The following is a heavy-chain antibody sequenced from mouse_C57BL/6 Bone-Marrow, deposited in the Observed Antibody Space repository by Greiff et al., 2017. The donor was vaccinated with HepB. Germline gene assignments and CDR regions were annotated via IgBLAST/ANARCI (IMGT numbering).Heavy chain of an antibody. Sequence: EVQLQQSGPELVKPGASVKISCKASGYTFTDYYMNWVKQSHGKSLEWIGDINPNNGGTSYNQKFKGKATLTVDKSSSTAYMELRSLTSGDSAVYYCARSGKDYFDYWGQGTTLTVSS. CDR2: INPNNGGT. V-gene: IGHV1-26*01. J-gene: IGHJ2*01. CDR3: ARSGKDYFDY. CDR1: GYTFTDYY. D-gene: IGHD4-1*01.